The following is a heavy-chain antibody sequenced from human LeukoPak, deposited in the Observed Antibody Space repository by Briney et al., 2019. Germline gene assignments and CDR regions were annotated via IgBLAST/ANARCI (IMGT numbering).Heavy chain of an antibody. CDR2: IIPIFGTA. CDR1: GGTFISYA. D-gene: IGHD1-26*01. Sequence: SVKVSCKASGGTFISYAISWVRQAPGQGVEWMGRIIPIFGTANYAQKFQGRVTITTDESTSTAYMELSSLRSEDTAVYYCARGLWELHAFDIWGQGTMVTVSS. V-gene: IGHV1-69*05. J-gene: IGHJ3*02. CDR3: ARGLWELHAFDI.